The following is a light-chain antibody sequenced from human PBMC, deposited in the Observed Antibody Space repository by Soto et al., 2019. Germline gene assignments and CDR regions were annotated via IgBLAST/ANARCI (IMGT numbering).Light chain of an antibody. CDR1: SSNIGSYYD. CDR3: QSYDSSLSHVV. Sequence: QSVLTQPPSVSGAPGQRVTIPCTGSSSNIGSYYDVHWYQQLPGTVPKLLIYGDNTRPSGVPDRFSGSKSGTSASLAITGLQAEDEANYYCQSYDSSLSHVVFGGGTKLTVL. CDR2: GDN. V-gene: IGLV1-40*01. J-gene: IGLJ2*01.